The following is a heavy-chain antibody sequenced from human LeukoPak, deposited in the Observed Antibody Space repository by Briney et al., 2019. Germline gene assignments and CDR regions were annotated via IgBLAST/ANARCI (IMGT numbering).Heavy chain of an antibody. CDR1: GGSVSSASYY. CDR2: IYYSGNT. CDR3: ARAILQGAYQFRN. V-gene: IGHV4-61*01. Sequence: SETLSLTCTVSGGSVSSASYYWSWIRQPPGKGLEWIGFIYYSGNTNYNPSLKRRVTISVDTSKNQFSLRLRSVTAADTAVYFCARAILQGAYQFRNWGQGTLVTVSS. D-gene: IGHD2-2*01. J-gene: IGHJ4*02.